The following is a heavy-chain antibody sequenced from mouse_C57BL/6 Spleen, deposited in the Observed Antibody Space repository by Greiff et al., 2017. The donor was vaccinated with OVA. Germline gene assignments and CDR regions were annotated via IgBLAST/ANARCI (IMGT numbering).Heavy chain of an antibody. D-gene: IGHD2-14*01. CDR1: GYTFTDYY. V-gene: IGHV1-26*01. CDR2: INPNNGGT. J-gene: IGHJ4*01. Sequence: VQLQQSGPELVKPGASVKISCKASGYTFTDYYMNWVKQSHGKSLEWIGDINPNNGGTSYNQKFKGKATLTVDKSSSTAYMELRSLTSEDSAVYYCARDNGYYRDAMDYWGQGTSVTVSS. CDR3: ARDNGYYRDAMDY.